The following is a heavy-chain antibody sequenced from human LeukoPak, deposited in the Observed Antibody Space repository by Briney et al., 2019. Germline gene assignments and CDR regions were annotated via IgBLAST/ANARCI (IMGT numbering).Heavy chain of an antibody. Sequence: ASVKVSCKASGYTFTGYYLHWGRQAPGQGLEWMGWINPNSGGTNFAQKFQGRVTMTRDTSISTAYMELSSLTSDDTAVYYCARGGGSGSYYNSPHDYWGQGTLVTVSS. CDR3: ARGGGSGSYYNSPHDY. J-gene: IGHJ4*02. D-gene: IGHD3-10*01. V-gene: IGHV1-2*02. CDR1: GYTFTGYY. CDR2: INPNSGGT.